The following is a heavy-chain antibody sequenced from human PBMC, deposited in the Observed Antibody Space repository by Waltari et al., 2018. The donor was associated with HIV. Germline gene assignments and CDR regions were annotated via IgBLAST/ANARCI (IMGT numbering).Heavy chain of an antibody. V-gene: IGHV1-8*01. Sequence: QVQLVQSGAEVTKPGASVKVSCKASGYTFTSYDIKWVRPATGQGLEWMGWMNPNSGNTGYTQKFQGRVTMTRNTSTSTAYMEVSSLRSEDTAVYYCARRGRVSTGPCYFDYWGQGTLVTVSS. D-gene: IGHD1-1*01. CDR1: GYTFTSYD. CDR2: MNPNSGNT. J-gene: IGHJ4*02. CDR3: ARRGRVSTGPCYFDY.